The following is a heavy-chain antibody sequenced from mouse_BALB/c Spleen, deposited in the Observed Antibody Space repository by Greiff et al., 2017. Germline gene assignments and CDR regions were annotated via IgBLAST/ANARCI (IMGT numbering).Heavy chain of an antibody. J-gene: IGHJ4*01. CDR3: ASTPFSYYAMDY. Sequence: VQLQQSGAELVKPGASVKLSCTASGFNIKDTYMHWVKQRPEQGLEWIGRIDPANGNTKYDPKFQGKATITADTSSNTAYLQLSSLTSEDTAVYYCASTPFSYYAMDYWGQGTSVTVSS. CDR2: IDPANGNT. V-gene: IGHV14-3*02. CDR1: GFNIKDTY.